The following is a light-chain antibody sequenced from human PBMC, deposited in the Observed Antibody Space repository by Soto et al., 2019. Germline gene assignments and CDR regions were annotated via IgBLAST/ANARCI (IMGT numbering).Light chain of an antibody. Sequence: QSALTQPASVSGSPGHSITISCTGTRGEIGAYNYVSWYQQHPGKAPKLLIYEVTNRPSGVSDRFSGSKSGNTASLTISGLQAEDEANYYCCSFVRTNGLLFGGGTKLTVL. CDR3: CSFVRTNGLL. CDR2: EVT. J-gene: IGLJ2*01. CDR1: RGEIGAYNY. V-gene: IGLV2-14*01.